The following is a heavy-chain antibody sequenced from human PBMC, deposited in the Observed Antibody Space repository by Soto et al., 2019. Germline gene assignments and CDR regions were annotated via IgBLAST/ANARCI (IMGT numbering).Heavy chain of an antibody. CDR2: IFTRDSET. CDR3: ARGYFDSGHGYDL. D-gene: IGHD3-10*01. Sequence: LGASLKISCKGPGHLFNNHWIGWVRQTPGKGLEWMGLIFTRDSETKTSPSFQGHVSLSVDNSINTVYLQWTSLKTTDTGIYFCARGYFDSGHGYDLWGQGTLVTVSS. J-gene: IGHJ5*02. CDR1: GHLFNNHW. V-gene: IGHV5-51*01.